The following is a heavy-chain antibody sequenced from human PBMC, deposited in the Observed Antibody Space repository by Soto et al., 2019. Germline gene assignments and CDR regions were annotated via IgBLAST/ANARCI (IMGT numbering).Heavy chain of an antibody. CDR1: GGSISSYY. V-gene: IGHV4-59*01. J-gene: IGHJ4*02. Sequence: SETLSLTCTVSGGSISSYYWSWIRQPPGKGLEWIGYIYYSGSTNYNPSLKSRVTISVDTSKNQFSLKLSSVTAADAAVYYCASGYFFFLSGGETKNSLDYWGQGALVIVS. CDR2: IYYSGST. D-gene: IGHD3-3*01. CDR3: ASGYFFFLSGGETKNSLDY.